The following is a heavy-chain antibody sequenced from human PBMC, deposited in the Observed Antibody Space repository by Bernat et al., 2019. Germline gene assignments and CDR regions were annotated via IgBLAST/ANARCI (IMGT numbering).Heavy chain of an antibody. J-gene: IGHJ5*02. V-gene: IGHV3-7*03. CDR3: GRGSGWLLHH. CDR2: IKQDGSET. D-gene: IGHD6-19*01. CDR1: GFSVNDYW. Sequence: EVQLVESGGGWVQPGGSLRLSCAGSGFSVNDYWMNWVRQAPGKGLEWVANIKQDGSETYYVDSVKGRFTISRDHAKNSMYLQMNSLRAEDTAIYYCGRGSGWLLHHWGQGTLVTVSS.